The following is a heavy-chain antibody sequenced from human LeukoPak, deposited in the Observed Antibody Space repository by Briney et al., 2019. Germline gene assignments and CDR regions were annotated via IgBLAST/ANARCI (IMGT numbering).Heavy chain of an antibody. D-gene: IGHD5-24*01. CDR2: LYSGGNT. CDR3: VRGGRDGYTYFDF. V-gene: IGHV3-53*01. CDR1: GFTFSSYA. J-gene: IGHJ4*02. Sequence: GGSLRLSCAASGFTFSSYAMSWVRQAPGKGLEWVSVLYSGGNTDYADSVKGRFTISRDNSKNTLYVQMNSLRVEDTAVYYCVRGGRDGYTYFDFWGQGTLVTVSS.